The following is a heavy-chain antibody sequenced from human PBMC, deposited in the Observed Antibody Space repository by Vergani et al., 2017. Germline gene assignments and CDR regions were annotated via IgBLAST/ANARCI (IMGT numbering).Heavy chain of an antibody. Sequence: VQLVESGGGVVQPGRSLRLSCAASGFTFSSYEMNWVRQAPGKGLEWVSYISSSGSTKYYADSVKGRFTISRDNAKNSLYLQMNSLRAEDTAVYYCARDRVNGIVVPFDYWGRGTLVTVSS. D-gene: IGHD3-22*01. CDR1: GFTFSSYE. CDR3: ARDRVNGIVVPFDY. V-gene: IGHV3-48*03. CDR2: ISSSGSTK. J-gene: IGHJ4*02.